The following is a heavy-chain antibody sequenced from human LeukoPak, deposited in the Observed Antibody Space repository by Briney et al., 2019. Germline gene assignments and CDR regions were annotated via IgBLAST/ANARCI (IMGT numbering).Heavy chain of an antibody. V-gene: IGHV3-23*01. CDR1: GFTFSSYA. CDR2: ISGSGGST. J-gene: IGHJ2*01. Sequence: GGSLRLSCAASGFTFSSYAMSWVRQAPGKGLEWVSCISGSGGSTYYAASVKGRFTISRGNSKNTLYLQMNSLRAEDTAVYYCARHITMVRGVIKRPDWFFDLWGRGTLVTVSS. D-gene: IGHD3-10*01. CDR3: ARHITMVRGVIKRPDWFFDL.